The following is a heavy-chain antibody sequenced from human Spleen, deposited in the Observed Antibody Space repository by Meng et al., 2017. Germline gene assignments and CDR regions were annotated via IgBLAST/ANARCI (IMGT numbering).Heavy chain of an antibody. V-gene: IGHV3-7*01. CDR1: RFTFSHYW. Sequence: GESLKIPCAASRFTFSHYWMTWVRQAPGKGLEWVATIKQDGSEKYYLDSVKGRFTISRDNAKNTVYLQMNSLRAEDTAVYYCARDADWVIFDHWGQGALVTVSS. J-gene: IGHJ4*02. CDR3: ARDADWVIFDH. D-gene: IGHD3-9*01. CDR2: IKQDGSEK.